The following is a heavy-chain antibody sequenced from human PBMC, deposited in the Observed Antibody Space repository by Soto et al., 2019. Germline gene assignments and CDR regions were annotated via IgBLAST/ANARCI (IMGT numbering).Heavy chain of an antibody. Sequence: GASVKVSCKASGGTFSNYAITWVRQAPGQGLEWVARIIPIFGTTNVAQKFQGRVTITADNSKNTLYLQMNSLRAEDTAVYYCAKEKISTSCCNWFDPWGQGTLVTVSS. CDR2: IIPIFGTT. J-gene: IGHJ5*02. CDR3: AKEKISTSCCNWFDP. V-gene: IGHV1-69*06. CDR1: GGTFSNYA. D-gene: IGHD2-2*01.